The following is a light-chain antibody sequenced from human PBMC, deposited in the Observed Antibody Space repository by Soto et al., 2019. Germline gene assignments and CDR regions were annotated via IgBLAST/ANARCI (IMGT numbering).Light chain of an antibody. CDR3: QQYYSIPLT. Sequence: DIVMSQSPDSLAASLGERATINCKSSQSVLYDSNNKNYLAWYQQKPGQPPKLLIYWASTRESGVPDRFSGSGSGTVFTLTITSLQAEDVAVYYCQQYYSIPLTFGGGTKVEIK. J-gene: IGKJ4*01. CDR2: WAS. CDR1: QSVLYDSNNKNY. V-gene: IGKV4-1*01.